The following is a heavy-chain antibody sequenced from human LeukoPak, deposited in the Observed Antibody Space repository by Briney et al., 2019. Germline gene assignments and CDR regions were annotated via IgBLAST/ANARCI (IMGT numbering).Heavy chain of an antibody. V-gene: IGHV1-2*02. CDR2: INPYSGAI. J-gene: IGHJ4*02. CDR1: GFTFTDEY. Sequence: ASVKVSCKSSGFTFTDEYIHWVRQAPEQGLEWMGWINPYSGAINYAQKFQGRVTLTRDTSISTAYMELSRLTSGDTAVYYCARDPKSQLLLDYWGQGTLVTVSS. D-gene: IGHD2-2*01. CDR3: ARDPKSQLLLDY.